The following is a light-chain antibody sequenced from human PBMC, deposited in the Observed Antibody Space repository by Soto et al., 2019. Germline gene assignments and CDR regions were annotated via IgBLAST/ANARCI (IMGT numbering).Light chain of an antibody. CDR1: QSIRSSY. V-gene: IGKV3-20*01. J-gene: IGKJ1*01. CDR2: DAS. CDR3: QQYGGSPRT. Sequence: EIVLTQSPGTLSLSPGESATLSCRASQSIRSSYLAWYQQTPGQAPRLLIYDASSRAAGIPDRFSGSGSGTDFTLTISGLEPDDFGVYYCQQYGGSPRTFGPRTKVEIK.